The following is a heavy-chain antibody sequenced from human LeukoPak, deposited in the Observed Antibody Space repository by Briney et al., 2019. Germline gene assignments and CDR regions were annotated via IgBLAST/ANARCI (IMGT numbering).Heavy chain of an antibody. J-gene: IGHJ3*02. CDR2: IYYSGST. D-gene: IGHD5-18*01. Sequence: SETLSLTCTVSGGSISNYYWNWIRQPPGKGLEWIGYIYYSGSTNYNPSLKSRVTISVDTSKNQFSLKLSSVTAADTAVYYCARSIQLWRNDAFDIWGQGTMVTVSS. CDR1: GGSISNYY. V-gene: IGHV4-59*01. CDR3: ARSIQLWRNDAFDI.